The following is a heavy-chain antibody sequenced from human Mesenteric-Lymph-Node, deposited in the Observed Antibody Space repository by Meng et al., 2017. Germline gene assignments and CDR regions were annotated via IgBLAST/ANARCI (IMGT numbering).Heavy chain of an antibody. J-gene: IGHJ4*02. CDR1: GFTFSSYW. Sequence: GESLKISCAASGFTFSSYWMHWVRQAPGKGLVWVSRINSDGSSTSYADSVKGRFTISRDNAKNTLYLQMNSLRAEDKAVYYCARVDYGDYESWGQGTLVTVSS. D-gene: IGHD4-17*01. CDR2: INSDGSST. CDR3: ARVDYGDYES. V-gene: IGHV3-74*01.